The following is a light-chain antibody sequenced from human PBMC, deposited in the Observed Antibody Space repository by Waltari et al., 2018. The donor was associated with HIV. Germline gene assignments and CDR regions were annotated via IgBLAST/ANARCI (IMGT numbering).Light chain of an antibody. Sequence: SYVLTQPPSVSVAPGKTARITCGGNNLGRKSVHWYQKKPGQAPVLVIYYDSDRPSGIPERFSGSNSGNTATLTISRVEAGDEADYYCQVWDSSSDHNYVFGTGTKVTVL. CDR1: NLGRKS. CDR3: QVWDSSSDHNYV. J-gene: IGLJ1*01. CDR2: YDS. V-gene: IGLV3-21*04.